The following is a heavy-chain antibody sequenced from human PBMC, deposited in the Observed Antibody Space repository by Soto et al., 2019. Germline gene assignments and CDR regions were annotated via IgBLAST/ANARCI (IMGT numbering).Heavy chain of an antibody. CDR3: AKHLDAYLANYMDV. CDR1: GFTFDDYA. D-gene: IGHD5-12*01. J-gene: IGHJ6*03. Sequence: EVQLVESGGGLVQPGRSLRLSCAASGFTFDDYAMHWVRQAPGKGLEWVSGISWNSGSIGYADSVKGRFTISRDNAKNSLYLHLNSLRAEDTALYYCAKHLDAYLANYMDVWGKGTTVTVSS. V-gene: IGHV3-9*01. CDR2: ISWNSGSI.